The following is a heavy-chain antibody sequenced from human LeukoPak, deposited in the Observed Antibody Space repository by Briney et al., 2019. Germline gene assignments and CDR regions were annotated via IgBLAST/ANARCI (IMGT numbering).Heavy chain of an antibody. J-gene: IGHJ3*02. CDR2: INPNSGGT. CDR1: GYTFTGYY. V-gene: IGHV1-2*02. D-gene: IGHD1-26*01. Sequence: ASVKVSCKASGYTFTGYYMHWVRQAPGQGLEWMGWINPNSGGTNYAQRFQGRVTMTRDTSISTAYMELSRLRSDDTAVYYCARDWTSGSYPGRAFDIWGQGTMVTVSS. CDR3: ARDWTSGSYPGRAFDI.